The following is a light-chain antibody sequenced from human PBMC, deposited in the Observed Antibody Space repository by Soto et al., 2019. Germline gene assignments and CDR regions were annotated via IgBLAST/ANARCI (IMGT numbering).Light chain of an antibody. J-gene: IGKJ2*01. CDR3: HQYNNSPVYT. CDR1: QSVSNN. CDR2: GAS. V-gene: IGKV3-15*01. Sequence: ETVMTQSPATLSVSPGERVTLSCRASQSVSNNLGWYQQKPGQAPRLLIYGASTRATGIPGRFSGSGSGTEFNLTISSLQSEDFAVYYCHQYNNSPVYTFGQGTKLEI.